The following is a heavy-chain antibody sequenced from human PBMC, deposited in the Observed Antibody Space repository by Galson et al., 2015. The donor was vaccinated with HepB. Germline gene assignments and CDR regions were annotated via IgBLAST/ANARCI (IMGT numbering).Heavy chain of an antibody. CDR3: AAGYYGSGSDRDYFDY. CDR1: GYTLTELS. D-gene: IGHD3-10*01. J-gene: IGHJ4*02. V-gene: IGHV1-24*01. Sequence: SVKVSCKVSGYTLTELSMHWVRQAPGKGLEWMGGFDPEDGETIYAQKFQGRVTMTEDTSTDTAYMELSSLRSEDTAVYYCAAGYYGSGSDRDYFDYWGQGTLVTVSS. CDR2: FDPEDGET.